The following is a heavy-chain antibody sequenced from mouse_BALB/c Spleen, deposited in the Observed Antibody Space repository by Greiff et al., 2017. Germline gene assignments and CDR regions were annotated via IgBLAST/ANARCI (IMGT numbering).Heavy chain of an antibody. CDR2: ISSGGSYT. Sequence: EVQRVESGGGLVKPGGSLKLSCAASGFTFSSYAMSWVRQSPEKRLEWVAEISSGGSYTYYPDTVTGRFTISRDNAKNTLYLEMSSLRSEDTAMYYCARDPHSNYYAMDYWGQGTSVTVSS. J-gene: IGHJ4*01. CDR1: GFTFSSYA. CDR3: ARDPHSNYYAMDY. V-gene: IGHV5-9-4*01.